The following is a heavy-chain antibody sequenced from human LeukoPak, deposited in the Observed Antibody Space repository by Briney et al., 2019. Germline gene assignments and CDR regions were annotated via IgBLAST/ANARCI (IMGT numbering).Heavy chain of an antibody. J-gene: IGHJ6*02. CDR1: GGSISSSSYY. CDR3: ARLDCSSTSCYYYYYYGMDV. Sequence: SEALSLTCTVSGGSISSSSYYWGWIRQPPGKGLEWIGSIYYSGSTYYNPSLKSRVTISADTSKNQFSLKLSSVTAADTAVYYCARLDCSSTSCYYYYYYGMDVWGQGTTVTVSS. CDR2: IYYSGST. V-gene: IGHV4-39*01. D-gene: IGHD2-2*01.